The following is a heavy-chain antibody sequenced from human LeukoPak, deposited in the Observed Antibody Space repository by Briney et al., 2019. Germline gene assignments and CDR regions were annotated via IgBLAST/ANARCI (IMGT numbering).Heavy chain of an antibody. V-gene: IGHV4-38-2*01. CDR3: ARSYSGSYLGY. CDR2: IYYSGST. Sequence: SETLSLTCAVPGYSISSASYWGWIRQPPGKGLEWIGYIYYSGSTNYNPSLKSRVTISVDTSKNQFSLKLSSVTATDTAVYYCARSYSGSYLGYWGQGTLVTVSS. CDR1: GYSISSASY. J-gene: IGHJ4*02. D-gene: IGHD1-26*01.